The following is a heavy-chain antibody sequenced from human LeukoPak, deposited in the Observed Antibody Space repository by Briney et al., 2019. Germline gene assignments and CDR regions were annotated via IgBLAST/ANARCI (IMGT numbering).Heavy chain of an antibody. D-gene: IGHD3-10*01. CDR2: ISSSSSYI. CDR1: GFTFSSYA. V-gene: IGHV3-21*01. J-gene: IGHJ6*02. Sequence: GGSLRLSCAASGFTFSSYAMSWVRQAPGKGLEWVSSISSSSSYIYYADSVKGRFTISRDNAKNSLYLQMNSLRAEDTAVYYCARDGVGTMVREVMDVWGQGTTVTVSS. CDR3: ARDGVGTMVREVMDV.